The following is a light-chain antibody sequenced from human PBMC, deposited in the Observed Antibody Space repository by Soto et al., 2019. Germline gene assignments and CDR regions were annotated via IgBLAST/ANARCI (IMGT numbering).Light chain of an antibody. CDR1: SSDVGGYNY. CDR3: CSYAGSYTFVYV. Sequence: QSVLTQPRSVSGSPGQSVTISCTGTSSDVGGYNYVSWYQQHPGKAPKLMIYDVSKRPSGVPDRFSGSKSGNTASLTISGLQAEDEAYYYCCSYAGSYTFVYVFRTGSKVTV. CDR2: DVS. V-gene: IGLV2-11*01. J-gene: IGLJ1*01.